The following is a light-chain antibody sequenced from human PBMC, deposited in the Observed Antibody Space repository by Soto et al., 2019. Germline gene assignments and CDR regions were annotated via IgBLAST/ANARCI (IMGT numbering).Light chain of an antibody. V-gene: IGLV2-8*01. Sequence: QCALTQPPSGSGSPGQSVTISCTGTSSDVGGYNYVSWYQQHPGKAPKLMIYEVSKRPSGVPDRFSGSKSGNTASLTVSGLQAEDEADYYCSSYAGSNNLVVFGGGTKLTVL. CDR2: EVS. CDR3: SSYAGSNNLVV. J-gene: IGLJ2*01. CDR1: SSDVGGYNY.